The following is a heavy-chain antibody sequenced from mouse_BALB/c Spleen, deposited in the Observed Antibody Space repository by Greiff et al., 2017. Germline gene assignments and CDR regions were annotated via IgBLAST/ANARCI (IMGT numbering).Heavy chain of an antibody. Sequence: EVQLQQSGPELVKPGASVKISCKASGYSVTGYFMNWVKQSHGKSLEWIGRINPYNGDTFYNQKFKGKATLTVDKSSSTAHMELLSLTSEDSAVYYCGRGDGNYGGAMDYWGQGTSVTVSS. CDR2: INPYNGDT. D-gene: IGHD2-1*01. V-gene: IGHV1-37*01. J-gene: IGHJ4*01. CDR1: GYSVTGYF. CDR3: GRGDGNYGGAMDY.